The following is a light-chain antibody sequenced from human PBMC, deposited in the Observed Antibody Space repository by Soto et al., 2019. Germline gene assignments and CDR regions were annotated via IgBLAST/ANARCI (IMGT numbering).Light chain of an antibody. CDR3: QQYESFPRT. J-gene: IGKJ1*01. Sequence: DIQMTQSPSTLSASVGDRVTITCRASQSINNWLAWYQQKPGKAPKLFIFKASTLESGVPSRFSGSGSGTEFTVSISSLQPDDFATYFGQQYESFPRTFGQGTKVEIK. CDR2: KAS. V-gene: IGKV1-5*03. CDR1: QSINNW.